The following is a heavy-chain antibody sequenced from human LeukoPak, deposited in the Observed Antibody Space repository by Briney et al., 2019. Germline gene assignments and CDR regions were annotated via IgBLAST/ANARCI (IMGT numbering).Heavy chain of an antibody. Sequence: GGSLRLSCAASGFTFSSYAMHWVRQAPGKGLEWVAVISYDGSNKYYADSVKGRFTISRDNSKNTLYLQMNSLRAEDTAVYHCARVYCSGGSCFSRGDAFDIWGQGTMVTVSS. V-gene: IGHV3-30*04. CDR1: GFTFSSYA. CDR2: ISYDGSNK. CDR3: ARVYCSGGSCFSRGDAFDI. J-gene: IGHJ3*02. D-gene: IGHD2-15*01.